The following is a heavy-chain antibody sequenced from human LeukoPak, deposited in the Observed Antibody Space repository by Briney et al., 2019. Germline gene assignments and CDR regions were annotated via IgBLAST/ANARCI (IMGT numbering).Heavy chain of an antibody. CDR3: AKDVGRGSGWYP. CDR2: IIGSGGTT. D-gene: IGHD6-19*01. CDR1: GFTFSNYA. Sequence: GGSLRLSCAASGFTFSNYAMNWVRQAPGKGLEWVSGIIGSGGTTFYVDSVKGRFTISRDNSKNTLYLQMNCLRAEDMAVYYCAKDVGRGSGWYPWGQGTLVTVSS. V-gene: IGHV3-23*01. J-gene: IGHJ5*02.